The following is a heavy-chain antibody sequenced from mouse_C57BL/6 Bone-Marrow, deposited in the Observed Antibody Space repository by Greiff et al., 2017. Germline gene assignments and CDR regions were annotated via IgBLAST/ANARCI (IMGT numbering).Heavy chain of an antibody. D-gene: IGHD1-1*01. CDR1: GFTFSDYG. J-gene: IGHJ1*03. CDR2: ISSGSSTI. V-gene: IGHV5-17*01. CDR3: ARVTVVDWYFDV. Sequence: DVKLVESGGGLVKPGGSLKLSCAASGFTFSDYGMHWVRQAPEKGLEWVAYISSGSSTIYYADTVKGRFTISRDNAKNTLFLQMTSLRSEDTAMYYCARVTVVDWYFDVWGTGTTVTVSS.